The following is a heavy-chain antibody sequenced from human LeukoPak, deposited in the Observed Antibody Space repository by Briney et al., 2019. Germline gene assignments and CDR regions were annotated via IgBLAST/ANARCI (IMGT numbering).Heavy chain of an antibody. D-gene: IGHD4-17*01. J-gene: IGHJ3*02. CDR3: ARELTTVTPKGAFDI. CDR2: INPNSGGT. V-gene: IGHV1-2*04. CDR1: GYTFTGYY. Sequence: ASVKVSCKASGYTFTGYYMHWVRQAPGQGLEWMGWINPNSGGTNYAQKFQGWVTMTRDTSISTAYMELSRLRSDDTAVYYCARELTTVTPKGAFDIWGQGTMVTVSS.